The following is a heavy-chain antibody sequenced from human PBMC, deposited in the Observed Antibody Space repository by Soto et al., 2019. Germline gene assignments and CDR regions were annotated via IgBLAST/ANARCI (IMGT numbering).Heavy chain of an antibody. D-gene: IGHD3-22*01. J-gene: IGHJ3*02. Sequence: GGSLRLSCAASGFTFSSYSMNWVRQAPGKGPEWVSSLSSSSSYIDYADSVKGRFTISRDNAKNSLYLQMNSLRAEDTAVYYCARGYHYYDSSGYDKWDAFDIWGQGTMVTVSS. CDR2: LSSSSSYI. CDR1: GFTFSSYS. CDR3: ARGYHYYDSSGYDKWDAFDI. V-gene: IGHV3-21*01.